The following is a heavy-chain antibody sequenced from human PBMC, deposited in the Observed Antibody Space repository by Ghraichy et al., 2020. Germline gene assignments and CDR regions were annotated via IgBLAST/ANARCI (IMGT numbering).Heavy chain of an antibody. V-gene: IGHV4-4*07. Sequence: SETLSLTCTVSGGSISSYYWSWIRQPAGKGLEWIGRIYTSGSTNYNPSLKSRVTMSVDASKNKFFLKLSSVTAADTAVYYCAREIAYCGGDCWVMDYWGQGTLVTVSS. CDR1: GGSISSYY. CDR2: IYTSGST. CDR3: AREIAYCGGDCWVMDY. J-gene: IGHJ4*02. D-gene: IGHD2-21*02.